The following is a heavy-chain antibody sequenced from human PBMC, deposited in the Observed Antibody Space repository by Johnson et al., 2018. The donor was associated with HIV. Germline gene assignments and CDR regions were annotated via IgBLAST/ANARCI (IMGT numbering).Heavy chain of an antibody. CDR2: FNWNGGNT. J-gene: IGHJ3*02. V-gene: IGHV3-20*04. Sequence: VLLLESGGGLVQPGGSLRLSCAASGFTFSSYAMNWVRQPHGEGLEWVSGFNWNGGNTGYVDSVKGRFTISRDNAKNSLYLQMNGLRAEDTAFYYCARDFVAFGECTAFDIWGQGTMVTVSS. CDR1: GFTFSSYA. D-gene: IGHD3-10*01. CDR3: ARDFVAFGECTAFDI.